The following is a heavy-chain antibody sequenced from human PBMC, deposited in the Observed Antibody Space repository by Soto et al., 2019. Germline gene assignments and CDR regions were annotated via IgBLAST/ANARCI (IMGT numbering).Heavy chain of an antibody. CDR3: VRRHVSATGIDWFDP. CDR2: INAANGDT. J-gene: IGHJ5*02. CDR1: GYTFTSYG. V-gene: IGHV1-3*01. D-gene: IGHD6-13*01. Sequence: ASLKVSCKASGYTFTSYGIHWVPQAPGQRLEWMGWINAANGDTKYSPKFQGRVTITRDTSASTAYMELSSLRSEDTAVYYCVRRHVSATGIDWFDPWGQGTLVTVSS.